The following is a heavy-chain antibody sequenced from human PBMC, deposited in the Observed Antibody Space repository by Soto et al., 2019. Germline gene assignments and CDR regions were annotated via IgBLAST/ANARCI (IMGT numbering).Heavy chain of an antibody. CDR2: VYHTGRT. D-gene: IGHD3-3*01. J-gene: IGHJ4*02. CDR1: GGSFKSGSYS. V-gene: IGHV4-61*01. CDR3: ARDFAYFDS. Sequence: SETLSLTCTVSGGSFKSGSYSWSWIRQPTGKGLEWIGYVYHTGRTSYNPSLKSRVSISMDTSKNQFSLNLDSVTAADTAVYFCARDFAYFDSWGQGTLVTVSS.